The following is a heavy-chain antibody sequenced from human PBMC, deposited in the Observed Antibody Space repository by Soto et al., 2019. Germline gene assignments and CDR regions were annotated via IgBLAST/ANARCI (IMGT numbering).Heavy chain of an antibody. J-gene: IGHJ4*02. CDR3: AREIWSTSGPQNFVDD. D-gene: IGHD2-2*01. CDR1: GYNFRDYG. V-gene: IGHV1-18*01. CDR2: VSPASGKT. Sequence: QVQLVQSGAEVKNPGASVKVSCKATGYNFRDYGVIWARQAPGQGLEWMGYVSPASGKTTYGQDLQGRVTLTTDTSTTTAYLELRSLRSDDTAVYYCAREIWSTSGPQNFVDDWGQGTLVTVSS.